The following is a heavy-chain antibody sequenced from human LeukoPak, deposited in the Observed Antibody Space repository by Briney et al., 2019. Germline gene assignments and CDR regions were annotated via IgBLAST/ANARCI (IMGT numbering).Heavy chain of an antibody. Sequence: SETLSLTCAVYGGSFSGYYWSWIRQPPGKGPEWIGEINHSGSTNYNPSLKSRVTISVDTSKNQFSLKLSSVTAADTAVYYCARGRGVAVDWGQGTLVTVSS. J-gene: IGHJ4*02. D-gene: IGHD3-10*01. CDR2: INHSGST. CDR1: GGSFSGYY. V-gene: IGHV4-34*01. CDR3: ARGRGVAVD.